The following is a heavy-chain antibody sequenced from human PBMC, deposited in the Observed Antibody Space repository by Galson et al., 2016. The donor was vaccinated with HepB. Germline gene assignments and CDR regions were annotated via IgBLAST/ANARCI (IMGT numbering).Heavy chain of an antibody. Sequence: SLRLSCATSGFNFNDYNMHWVRQAPGKGLEWVAIIWYDGTIKFYADSEQGRFTISRDTSKNPVSLQMSSLSVEDAGFYYCAREFHGNYAVDYWGQGTLVAVSS. CDR3: AREFHGNYAVDY. V-gene: IGHV3-33*01. J-gene: IGHJ4*02. CDR2: IWYDGTIK. D-gene: IGHD4-17*01. CDR1: GFNFNDYN.